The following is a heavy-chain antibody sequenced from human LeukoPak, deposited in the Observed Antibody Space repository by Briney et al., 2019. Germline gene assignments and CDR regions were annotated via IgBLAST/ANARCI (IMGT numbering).Heavy chain of an antibody. Sequence: ASVKVSCKASGYTFTSYHMHWVRQAPGQGLEWMGLINPSGGSTSYAQKFQGRVTMTRDMSTSTVYMELSSLRSEDTAVYYCAGGRTDIVVVPATLRNYYFDYWGQGTLVTVSS. V-gene: IGHV1-46*01. D-gene: IGHD2-2*01. J-gene: IGHJ4*02. CDR2: INPSGGST. CDR1: GYTFTSYH. CDR3: AGGRTDIVVVPATLRNYYFDY.